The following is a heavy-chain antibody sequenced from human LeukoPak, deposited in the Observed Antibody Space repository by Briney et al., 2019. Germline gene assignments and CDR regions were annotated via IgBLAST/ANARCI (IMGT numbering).Heavy chain of an antibody. Sequence: KPGESLKISCKGSGYSFTTYWIGWVRQMPGKGLEWMGIVYPGDSDTRYCPSFQGQVTISVDTSINTAYLQWSSLKASDTAMYYCARQRSCNSGTCYPDYWGQGTLVTVSS. D-gene: IGHD2/OR15-2a*01. V-gene: IGHV5-51*01. J-gene: IGHJ4*02. CDR2: VYPGDSDT. CDR3: ARQRSCNSGTCYPDY. CDR1: GYSFTTYW.